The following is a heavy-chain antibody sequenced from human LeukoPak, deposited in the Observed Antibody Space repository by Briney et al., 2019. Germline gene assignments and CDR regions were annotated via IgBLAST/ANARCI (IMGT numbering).Heavy chain of an antibody. CDR2: INSDGSST. Sequence: GGSLRLSCAASGFTFRTGWMHWVRQAPGKGPVWVSRINSDGSSTSYADSVKGRFTISRDNAKNTLYLQMNSLRAEDTAVYHCARSTGAGPGYWGQGTLVTVAS. J-gene: IGHJ4*02. V-gene: IGHV3-74*01. CDR1: GFTFRTGW. D-gene: IGHD2-8*02. CDR3: ARSTGAGPGY.